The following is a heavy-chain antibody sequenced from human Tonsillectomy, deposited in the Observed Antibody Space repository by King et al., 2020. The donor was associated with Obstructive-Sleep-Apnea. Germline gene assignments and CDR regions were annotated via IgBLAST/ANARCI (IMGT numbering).Heavy chain of an antibody. CDR2: ITSSSKIT. CDR1: GFNLSSFS. J-gene: IGHJ4*02. V-gene: IGHV3-48*04. D-gene: IGHD4-23*01. CDR3: ASRRYGSNSFDN. Sequence: VQLVESGGGLVQPEGSLRLSCAASGFNLSSFSMNWVRQAPGKGLEWLSYITSSSKITYYADSVKGRFTISRDNARNSLYLQMNSLRAEDTAVYYCASRRYGSNSFDNWGQGTLVTVAS.